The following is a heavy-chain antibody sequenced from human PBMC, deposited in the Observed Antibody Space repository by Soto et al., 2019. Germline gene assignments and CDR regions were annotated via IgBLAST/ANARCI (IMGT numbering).Heavy chain of an antibody. V-gene: IGHV1-2*04. Sequence: ASVKVSCKASGYTFTGYYMHWVRQAPGQGLEWMGWINPNSGGTNYAQKFQGWVTMTRDTSISTAYMELSRLRSDDTAVYYCARDLLPTIFGVVPLTYVHGMDVWGQGTTVTVS. J-gene: IGHJ6*02. CDR3: ARDLLPTIFGVVPLTYVHGMDV. CDR1: GYTFTGYY. CDR2: INPNSGGT. D-gene: IGHD3-3*01.